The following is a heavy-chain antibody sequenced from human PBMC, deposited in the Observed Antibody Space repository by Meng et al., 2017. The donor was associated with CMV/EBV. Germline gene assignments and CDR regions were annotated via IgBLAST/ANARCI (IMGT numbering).Heavy chain of an antibody. Sequence: GESLKISCAASGFTVSSNYMSWVRQAPGKGLEWVSVIYSGGSTYYADSVKGQFTISRDNSKNTLYLQMNSLRAEDTAVYYCARGYYGSGRDYWGQGTLVTVSS. J-gene: IGHJ4*02. V-gene: IGHV3-53*01. D-gene: IGHD3-10*01. CDR2: IYSGGST. CDR1: GFTVSSNY. CDR3: ARGYYGSGRDY.